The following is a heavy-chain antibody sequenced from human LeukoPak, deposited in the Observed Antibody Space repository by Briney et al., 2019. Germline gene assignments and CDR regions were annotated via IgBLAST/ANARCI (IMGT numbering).Heavy chain of an antibody. CDR1: GGSFSDYY. D-gene: IGHD3-10*01. Sequence: PSETLSLTCAVYGGSFSDYYWSWIRQPPGKGLEWIGEINHSGSTNYNPSLKSRVTISVDTSKNQFSLKLSSVTAADTAVYYCARGDENETRAQGYWGQGTLVTVSS. V-gene: IGHV4-34*01. CDR2: INHSGST. J-gene: IGHJ4*02. CDR3: ARGDENETRAQGY.